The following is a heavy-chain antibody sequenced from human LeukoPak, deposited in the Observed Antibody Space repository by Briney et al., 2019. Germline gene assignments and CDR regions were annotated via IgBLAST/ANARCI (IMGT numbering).Heavy chain of an antibody. V-gene: IGHV4-59*01. J-gene: IGHJ5*02. CDR3: AREGTSGTHLNWFDP. Sequence: SETLSLTCTVSGGSISSYNWSWIRQPPGKGLEWIGHIYGSGSTNYNPSLKSRVTLSVDTSKNQFSLKLSSVTAADTAVYYCAREGTSGTHLNWFDPWGQGTLVTVSS. D-gene: IGHD1-1*01. CDR1: GGSISSYN. CDR2: IYGSGST.